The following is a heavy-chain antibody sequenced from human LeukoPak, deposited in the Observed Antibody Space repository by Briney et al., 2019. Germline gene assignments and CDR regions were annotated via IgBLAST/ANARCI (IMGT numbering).Heavy chain of an antibody. V-gene: IGHV3-53*05. CDR3: AKVIYPYYYDSSGYFDY. Sequence: GGSLRLSCAASGFTVSSNYMSWVRQAPGKGLEWVSVIYSGGYTYYAGSVKGRFTISRDNSKNSLYLQMNSLRAEDTALYYCAKVIYPYYYDSSGYFDYWGQGTLVTVSS. CDR2: IYSGGYT. D-gene: IGHD3-22*01. CDR1: GFTVSSNY. J-gene: IGHJ4*02.